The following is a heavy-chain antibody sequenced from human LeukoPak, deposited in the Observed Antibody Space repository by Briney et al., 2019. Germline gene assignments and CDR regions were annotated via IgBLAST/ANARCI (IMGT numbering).Heavy chain of an antibody. D-gene: IGHD6-6*01. V-gene: IGHV4-30-2*01. CDR2: IYHSGST. CDR1: GGSISSGGYY. Sequence: SQTLSLTCTVSGGSISSGGYYWSWIRQPPGKGLEWIGYIYHSGSTYYNPSLKSRVTISVDRSKNQFSLKLSSVTAADTAVYYCARDLPSSSYPQAAFDIWGQGTMVTVSS. CDR3: ARDLPSSSYPQAAFDI. J-gene: IGHJ3*02.